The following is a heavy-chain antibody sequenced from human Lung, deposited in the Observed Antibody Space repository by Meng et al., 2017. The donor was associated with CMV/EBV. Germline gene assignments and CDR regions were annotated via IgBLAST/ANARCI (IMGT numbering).Heavy chain of an antibody. Sequence: ASXXVSXKASGYTFTSYDINWGRQATGQGLEWMGWMNPNIGNTGYAQKFQGRVTMTRNTSISTAYMELSSLRSEDTAVYYCARCSDYWSGYYSQYHYYYYGMDVXGQGXTVTVSS. V-gene: IGHV1-8*01. D-gene: IGHD3-3*01. CDR3: ARCSDYWSGYYSQYHYYYYGMDV. CDR1: GYTFTSYD. CDR2: MNPNIGNT. J-gene: IGHJ6*02.